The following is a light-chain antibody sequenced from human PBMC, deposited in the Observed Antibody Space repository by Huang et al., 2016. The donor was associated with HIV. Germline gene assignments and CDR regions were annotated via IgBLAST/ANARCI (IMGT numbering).Light chain of an antibody. CDR3: QQYNNWPPWT. Sequence: EVVMTQSPVTLSVSPGERATLSCRASQSVNNKVAWFQQKPGQAPRLLIHDASIRATGIPDRVSGSGSVTEFTLTISSLQSEDFAVYYCQQYNNWPPWTFGQGTKVEIK. CDR1: QSVNNK. V-gene: IGKV3-15*01. J-gene: IGKJ1*01. CDR2: DAS.